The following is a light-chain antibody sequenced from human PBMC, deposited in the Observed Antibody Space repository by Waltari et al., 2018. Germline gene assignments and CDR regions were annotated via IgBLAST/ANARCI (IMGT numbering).Light chain of an antibody. CDR2: GTS. J-gene: IGKJ4*01. CDR1: QSISSD. V-gene: IGKV1-39*01. CDR3: QQSYSTPPT. Sequence: DIQMTQSPSSLSAYVGDRVTITCRASQSISSDLNWYQQKPGKAPKLLISGTSNVQSGVPSGFSGSGSGTDFTLTINSLQPLDSATYYCQQSYSTPPTLGGGTKVEI.